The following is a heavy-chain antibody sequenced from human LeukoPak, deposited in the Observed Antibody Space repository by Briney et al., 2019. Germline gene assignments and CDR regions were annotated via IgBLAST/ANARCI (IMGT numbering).Heavy chain of an antibody. CDR1: GYTLTELS. CDR2: FDPEDGET. J-gene: IGHJ5*02. V-gene: IGHV1-24*01. D-gene: IGHD3-10*01. CDR3: ASIKVLLWFGGAGNWFDP. Sequence: ASVKVSCKVSGYTLTELSMHWVRQAPGKGLEWMGGFDPEDGETIYAQKFQGRVTMTEDTSTDTAYMELSSLRSEDTAVYYCASIKVLLWFGGAGNWFDPWGQGTLVTVSS.